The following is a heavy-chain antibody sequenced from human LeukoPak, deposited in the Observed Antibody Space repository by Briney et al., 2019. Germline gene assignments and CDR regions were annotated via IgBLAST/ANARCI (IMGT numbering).Heavy chain of an antibody. CDR2: IYYSGST. D-gene: IGHD4-17*01. CDR3: ASLMYGVDRPDY. Sequence: SETLSLTCTVSGGSISSSSYYWGWIRQPPGKGLEWIGSIYYSGSTYYNTSLKSRVTISVDTSKNQFSLKLSSVTAADTAVYYCASLMYGVDRPDYWGQGTLVTVSS. V-gene: IGHV4-39*01. CDR1: GGSISSSSYY. J-gene: IGHJ4*02.